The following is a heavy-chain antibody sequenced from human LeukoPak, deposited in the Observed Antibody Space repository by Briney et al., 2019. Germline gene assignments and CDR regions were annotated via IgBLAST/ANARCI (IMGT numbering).Heavy chain of an antibody. J-gene: IGHJ4*02. CDR2: ISYDGSNK. CDR3: AKPRGGVSPGYFDS. Sequence: GGSLRLSCAASGFTFSSYGMHWVRQAPGKGLEWVAVISYDGSNKYYADSVKGRFTISRDNSKNTLYLQMNSLRAEDTAVYYCAKPRGGVSPGYFDSGGREPLATVPS. D-gene: IGHD2-8*02. CDR1: GFTFSSYG. V-gene: IGHV3-30*18.